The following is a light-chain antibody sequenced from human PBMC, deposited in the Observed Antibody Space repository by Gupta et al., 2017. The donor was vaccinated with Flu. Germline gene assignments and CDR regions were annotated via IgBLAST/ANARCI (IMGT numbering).Light chain of an antibody. J-gene: IGLJ3*02. CDR1: SNDVGMEG. V-gene: IGLV10-54*04. CDR2: RNK. CDR3: SAWDSSSSAWV. Sequence: HAGLTQPPSVSKGLRQTATPTCPGDSNDVGMEGAAWLQQHQSHPPKLLWYRNKVRHSGSSERFSASRSGSTATLTMTGLQTEDEADYYCSAWDSSSSAWVFGGGTYLTVL.